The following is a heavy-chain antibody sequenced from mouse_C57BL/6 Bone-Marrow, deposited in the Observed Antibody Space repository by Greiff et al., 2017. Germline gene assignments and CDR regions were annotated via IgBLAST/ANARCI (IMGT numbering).Heavy chain of an antibody. CDR3: ARNYYGSSLYAMDY. CDR1: GFNIKDYY. CDR2: IDPEDGET. Sequence: VQLKQSGAELVKPGASVKLSCTASGFNIKDYYMHWVKQRTEQGLEWIGRIDPEDGETKYAPKFPGKATITADTSSNTAYLQLSSLTSEDTAVYYCARNYYGSSLYAMDYWGQGTSVTVSS. D-gene: IGHD1-1*01. V-gene: IGHV14-2*01. J-gene: IGHJ4*01.